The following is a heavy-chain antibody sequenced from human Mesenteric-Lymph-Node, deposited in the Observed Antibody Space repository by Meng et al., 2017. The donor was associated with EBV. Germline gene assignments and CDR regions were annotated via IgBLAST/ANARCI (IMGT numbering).Heavy chain of an antibody. J-gene: IGHJ4*02. D-gene: IGHD6-19*01. V-gene: IGHV4-39*07. CDR2: MYFSGST. CDR1: GGPYGCTRYA. CDR3: AREGGRGWYYDY. Sequence: GLGLGKHSEHRPARGTVSGGPYGCTRYAWGGIHRPPGKGLVWIGSMYFSGSTYYNPSLKSRVAISADTSRNQVSLYVTYVTAADTAVYYCAREGGRGWYYDYWGQGALVTVSS.